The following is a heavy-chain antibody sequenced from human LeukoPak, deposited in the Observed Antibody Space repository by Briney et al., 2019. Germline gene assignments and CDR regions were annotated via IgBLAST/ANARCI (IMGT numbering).Heavy chain of an antibody. CDR1: GFTFSSFG. Sequence: GGPLRLSCAASGFTFSSFGMHWVRQAPGKGLEWVTFIWYYGNKKYYADSVKGRFTISRDNSKNTLYLQMNSLRADDTAVYYCAKGHSGNYYSYYMDVSTKGTTVTVSS. V-gene: IGHV3-30*02. CDR3: AKGHSGNYYSYYMDV. CDR2: IWYYGNKK. D-gene: IGHD1-26*01. J-gene: IGHJ6*03.